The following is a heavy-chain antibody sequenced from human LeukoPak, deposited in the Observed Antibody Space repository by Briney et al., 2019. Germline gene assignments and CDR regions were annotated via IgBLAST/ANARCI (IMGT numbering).Heavy chain of an antibody. V-gene: IGHV3-7*01. CDR1: GFTFSSYW. Sequence: PGGSLRLSCAASGFTFSSYWMSWVRQAPGKGLEWVANIKQDGSEKYYVDSVKGRFTISRDNAKNSLYLQMNSLRAEDTAVYYCARGALCSSTSCYSYYGMDVWGQGTTVTVS. CDR2: IKQDGSEK. CDR3: ARGALCSSTSCYSYYGMDV. J-gene: IGHJ6*02. D-gene: IGHD2-2*01.